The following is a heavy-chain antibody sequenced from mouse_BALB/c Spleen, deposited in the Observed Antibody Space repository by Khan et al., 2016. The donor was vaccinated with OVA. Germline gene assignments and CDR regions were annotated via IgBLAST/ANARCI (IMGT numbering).Heavy chain of an antibody. CDR3: IRRGYDEAWFAY. Sequence: EVELVESGGDLVKPGGSLKLSCAASGFIFSNYDMSWVRQTPDKRLEWVATISSAGSYTYHSDSVKGRFTISRDNAKNTLNLQMRSLQSEDTAMYFCIRRGYDEAWFAYWGQGTLVTVSA. CDR1: GFIFSNYD. D-gene: IGHD2-2*01. CDR2: ISSAGSYT. V-gene: IGHV5-6*01. J-gene: IGHJ3*01.